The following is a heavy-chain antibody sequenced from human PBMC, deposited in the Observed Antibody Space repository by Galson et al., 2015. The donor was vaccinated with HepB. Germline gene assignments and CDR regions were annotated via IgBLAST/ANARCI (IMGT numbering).Heavy chain of an antibody. CDR2: ISASGGST. CDR1: GFTFSSYA. D-gene: IGHD3-10*01. Sequence: SLRLSCAASGFTFSSYAMSWVRQAPGKGLEWVSGISASGGSTYYADSVKGRFTMSGDNSKNTLFLQMNSLRAEDTAVYYCAKDVTMVRGTIVAFDLWGQGTMVTVSS. CDR3: AKDVTMVRGTIVAFDL. V-gene: IGHV3-23*01. J-gene: IGHJ3*01.